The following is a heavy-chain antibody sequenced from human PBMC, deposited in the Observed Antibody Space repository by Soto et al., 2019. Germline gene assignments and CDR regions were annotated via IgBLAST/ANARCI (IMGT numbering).Heavy chain of an antibody. CDR3: VKDESINWYSGHFRH. J-gene: IGHJ1*01. CDR1: GFTFDDYA. V-gene: IGHV3-9*01. Sequence: ESGGGLVQPGRSLRLSCAASGFTFDDYAMHWVRQVPGKGLEWVSGINWNSGSIGYADSVKDRFAISRDNAKNSLHLQMNSLRAEDTAFYYCVKDESINWYSGHFRHWGQGTLVTVSS. D-gene: IGHD6-13*01. CDR2: INWNSGSI.